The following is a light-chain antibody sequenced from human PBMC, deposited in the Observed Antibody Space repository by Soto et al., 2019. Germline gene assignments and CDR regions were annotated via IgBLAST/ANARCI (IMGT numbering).Light chain of an antibody. CDR2: EVT. Sequence: QSALTQPPSASGSPGQSVAISCTGTSSDVGGNNYVSWYQQHPGKAPKLMVYEVTKRPSGVPDRFSGSKSSNTAFLTVSGLQAEDEADYYCSSYAGSNNVIFGGGTKLTVL. CDR3: SSYAGSNNVI. CDR1: SSDVGGNNY. J-gene: IGLJ2*01. V-gene: IGLV2-8*01.